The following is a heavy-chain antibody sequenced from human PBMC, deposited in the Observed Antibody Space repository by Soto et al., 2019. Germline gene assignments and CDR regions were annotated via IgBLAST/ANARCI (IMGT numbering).Heavy chain of an antibody. Sequence: XESLSLSCAASGFTFDDYAMHWVRQAPGKGLEWVSLISWDGGSTYYADSVKGRFTISRDNSKNSLYLQMNSLRTEDTALYYCAEGPLSYYYGSGTPPPGYYYGMDVWGQGTTVTVSS. D-gene: IGHD3-10*01. CDR2: ISWDGGST. J-gene: IGHJ6*02. V-gene: IGHV3-43*01. CDR1: GFTFDDYA. CDR3: AEGPLSYYYGSGTPPPGYYYGMDV.